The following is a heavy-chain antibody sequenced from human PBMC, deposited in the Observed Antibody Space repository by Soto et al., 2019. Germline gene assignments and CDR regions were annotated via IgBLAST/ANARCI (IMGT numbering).Heavy chain of an antibody. V-gene: IGHV4-39*01. Sequence: SETLSLTCTVSGGSISSSSYSWGWIRQPPGKGPEWIGTFYYSGSTYYNPSLKSRVTISVDTTKNQFFLKLNSVTAADTAVYYCARGVGSGSYYNQYNWFAPWGQGALVIASS. CDR3: ARGVGSGSYYNQYNWFAP. D-gene: IGHD3-10*01. J-gene: IGHJ5*02. CDR2: FYYSGST. CDR1: GGSISSSSYS.